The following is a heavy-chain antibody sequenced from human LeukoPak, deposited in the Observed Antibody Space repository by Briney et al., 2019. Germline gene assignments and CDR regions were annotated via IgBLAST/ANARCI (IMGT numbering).Heavy chain of an antibody. V-gene: IGHV4-59*01. CDR2: IYYSGST. Sequence: SETLSLTCTVSGGSISSYYWSWIRQPPGKGLEWIGYIYYSGSTNYNPSLKSRVTISVDTSKNQFSLKLSSVTAADTAVYYCARNIAAAGVNWFDPWGQGTLVTVSS. D-gene: IGHD6-13*01. J-gene: IGHJ5*02. CDR3: ARNIAAAGVNWFDP. CDR1: GGSISSYY.